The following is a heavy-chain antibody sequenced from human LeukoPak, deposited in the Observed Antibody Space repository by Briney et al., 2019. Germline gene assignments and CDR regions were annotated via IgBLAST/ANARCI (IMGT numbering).Heavy chain of an antibody. CDR1: GSTFSSYN. Sequence: GGSLRLSCAASGSTFSSYNMNWVRQAPGKGLEWISYISNSRTTIYYADSVKGRFTISRDNAKSSLYLQMNSLGAEDTAVYYCARPGEGDNWNPWVVWGQGTLVTVSS. D-gene: IGHD1-20*01. V-gene: IGHV3-48*01. CDR3: ARPGEGDNWNPWVV. J-gene: IGHJ4*02. CDR2: ISNSRTTI.